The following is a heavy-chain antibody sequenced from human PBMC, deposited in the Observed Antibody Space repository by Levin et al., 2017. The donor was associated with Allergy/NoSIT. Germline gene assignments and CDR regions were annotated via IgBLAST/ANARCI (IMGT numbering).Heavy chain of an antibody. CDR3: ASGGGSYNY. D-gene: IGHD1-26*01. CDR2: ITSSSSYI. J-gene: IGHJ4*02. CDR1: GFTFSRYA. Sequence: GGSLRLSCVASGFTFSRYAMNWVRQSPGKGLEWISSITSSSSYINYADSVKGRFTISRDNAKKSLYLQMSSLTGEDSAVYYSASGGGSYNYWGQGTLVTVSS. V-gene: IGHV3-21*01.